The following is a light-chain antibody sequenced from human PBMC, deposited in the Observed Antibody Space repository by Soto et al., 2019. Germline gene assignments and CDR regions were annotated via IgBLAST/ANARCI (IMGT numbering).Light chain of an antibody. Sequence: QSALTQPRSVSGSPGQSVTISCTGTSSDVGGYNYVSWYQQHPGKAPKLMIYDVSKRPSGVPDRFSGSKSGNTASLTISGLQAEDEEDYYCCSYAGSYTFLFGTGTKLTVL. CDR1: SSDVGGYNY. J-gene: IGLJ1*01. CDR2: DVS. CDR3: CSYAGSYTFL. V-gene: IGLV2-11*01.